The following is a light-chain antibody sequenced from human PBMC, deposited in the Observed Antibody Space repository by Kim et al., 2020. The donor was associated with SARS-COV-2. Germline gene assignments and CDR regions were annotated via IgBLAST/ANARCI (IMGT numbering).Light chain of an antibody. V-gene: IGLV6-57*03. CDR3: QSYDSSNRV. CDR1: SGRIASNY. CDR2: EDN. Sequence: GKTVTSPCTRSSGRIASNYVQWYQQRPGSAPTTVIYEDNQRPSGVPDRFSGSIDSSSNSASLTISGLKTEDEADYYCQSYDSSNRVFGGGTQLTVL. J-gene: IGLJ3*02.